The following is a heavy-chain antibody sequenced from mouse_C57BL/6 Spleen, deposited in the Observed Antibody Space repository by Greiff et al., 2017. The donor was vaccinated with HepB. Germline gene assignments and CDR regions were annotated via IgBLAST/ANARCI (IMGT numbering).Heavy chain of an antibody. CDR2: INPNNGGT. V-gene: IGHV1-26*01. CDR3: ARSQVFPHRYFDV. D-gene: IGHD3-2*02. J-gene: IGHJ1*03. CDR1: GYTFTDYY. Sequence: VQLQQSGPELVKPGASVKISCKASGYTFTDYYMNWVKQSHGKSLEWIGDINPNNGGTSYNQKFKGKATLTVDKSSSTAYMELRSLTSEDSAVYYCARSQVFPHRYFDVWGTGTTVTVSS.